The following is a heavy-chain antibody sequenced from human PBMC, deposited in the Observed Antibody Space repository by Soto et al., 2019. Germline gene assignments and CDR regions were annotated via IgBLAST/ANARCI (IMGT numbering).Heavy chain of an antibody. Sequence: GGSLRLSCAASGFTFSGSPIHWVRQASGEGLEWVGRIRSKTDDYATAYAASVKGRFTISRDDSKNTAYLLLNSLRTEDTAMYYCTSHSPEGRIRNWGQGTLVTVSS. D-gene: IGHD2-15*01. J-gene: IGHJ4*02. CDR1: GFTFSGSP. CDR3: TSHSPEGRIRN. CDR2: IRSKTDDYAT. V-gene: IGHV3-73*01.